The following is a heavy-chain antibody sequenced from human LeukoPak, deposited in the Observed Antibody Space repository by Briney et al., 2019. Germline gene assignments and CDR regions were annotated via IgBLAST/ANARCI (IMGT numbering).Heavy chain of an antibody. D-gene: IGHD6-19*01. CDR3: ARGKEKWLDHFDY. J-gene: IGHJ4*02. V-gene: IGHV3-48*02. Sequence: GGSLRLSCEASGFTFSAYAMNWVRQAPGKGLEWVSYISTTSSTIYYADSVKGRFTMSRDNARNSLYLQMDSLRDEDTAVYYCARGKEKWLDHFDYWGQGSLVTVSS. CDR1: GFTFSAYA. CDR2: ISTTSSTI.